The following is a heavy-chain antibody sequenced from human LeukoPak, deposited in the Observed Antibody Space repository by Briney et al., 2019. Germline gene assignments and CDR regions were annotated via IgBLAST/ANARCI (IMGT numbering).Heavy chain of an antibody. Sequence: ASVKVSCKTSGYTFSNFGINWVRQAPGQGLEWMGWISGNNDNPNYGQKFQGRFTVTTDSSTSTAYMELRNLRFDDTAVYYCARDGVYGRNFDAFDIWGQGTMVTVSS. CDR1: GYTFSNFG. CDR2: ISGNNDNP. D-gene: IGHD3-10*01. V-gene: IGHV1-18*01. J-gene: IGHJ3*02. CDR3: ARDGVYGRNFDAFDI.